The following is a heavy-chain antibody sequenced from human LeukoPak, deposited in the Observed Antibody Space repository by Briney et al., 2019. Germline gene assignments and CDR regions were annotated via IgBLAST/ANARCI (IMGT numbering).Heavy chain of an antibody. CDR1: GGSISSYY. CDR2: IYYSGST. J-gene: IGHJ3*02. CDR3: ARYDSWGSGLAFDI. D-gene: IGHD3-22*01. Sequence: SETLSLTCTVSGGSISSYYWSWIRQPPGKGLEWIGYIYYSGSTNYNPSLKSRVTISVDTSKNQFSLKLSSVTAADTAVYYCARYDSWGSGLAFDIWGQGTMVTVSS. V-gene: IGHV4-59*08.